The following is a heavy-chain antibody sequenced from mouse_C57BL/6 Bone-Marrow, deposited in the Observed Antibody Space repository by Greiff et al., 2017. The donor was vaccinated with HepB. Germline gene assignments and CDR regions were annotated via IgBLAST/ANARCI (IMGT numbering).Heavy chain of an antibody. CDR1: GYTFTDYY. CDR3: ARSGITTRRVFDY. D-gene: IGHD2-4*01. J-gene: IGHJ2*01. Sequence: VQLQQSGPVLVKPGASVKMSCKASGYTFTDYYMNWVKQSHGKSLEWIGVINPYNGGTSYNQKFKGKATLTVDKSSSTAYMELNSLTSEDSAVYYCARSGITTRRVFDYWGQGTTLTVSS. V-gene: IGHV1-19*01. CDR2: INPYNGGT.